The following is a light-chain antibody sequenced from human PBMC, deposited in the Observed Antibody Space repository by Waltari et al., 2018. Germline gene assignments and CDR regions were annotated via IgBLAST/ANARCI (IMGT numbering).Light chain of an antibody. V-gene: IGLV2-11*01. Sequence: QSPLTQPPPVSEPPGQPVTTSCPGTSSDVGGYTQVPWYQHHPGKAPKLLIYDVNKRPSGVPDRFSGSKSGNTASLTISGLQAEDEADYYCCSYAGRYTVLFGGGTKLTVL. J-gene: IGLJ2*01. CDR1: SSDVGGYTQ. CDR2: DVN. CDR3: CSYAGRYTVL.